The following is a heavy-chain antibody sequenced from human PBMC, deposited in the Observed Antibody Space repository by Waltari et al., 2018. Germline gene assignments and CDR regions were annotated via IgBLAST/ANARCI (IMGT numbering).Heavy chain of an antibody. D-gene: IGHD1-1*01. J-gene: IGHJ3*02. CDR1: EFIFSNYW. CDR2: IGEDGTEK. V-gene: IGHV3-7*02. CDR3: TRSGGASAFDI. Sequence: EVQLVESGGGLVQPGGSLRVSCTASEFIFSNYWMSWVRQAPGKEPEWVANIGEDGTEKYYVHSVKGRFTISRDNVKNSLYLEMNSLRAEDTAMYHCTRSGGASAFDIWGQGTMVTVSS.